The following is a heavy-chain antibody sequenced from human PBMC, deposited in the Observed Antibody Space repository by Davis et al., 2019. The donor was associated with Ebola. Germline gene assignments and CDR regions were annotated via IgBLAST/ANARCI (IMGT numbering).Heavy chain of an antibody. J-gene: IGHJ4*02. CDR2: ISGRSNYI. CDR1: EFTFSSYS. CDR3: AKSWTFGKVFCFDY. D-gene: IGHD3-9*01. V-gene: IGHV3-21*06. Sequence: GESLKISCAASEFTFSSYSMSWVRQAPGKGLEWVSSISGRSNYIYYAESVKGRFTVSRDNAKNSLYLQLNSLRAEDTAVYYCAKSWTFGKVFCFDYWGQGTLVTVSS.